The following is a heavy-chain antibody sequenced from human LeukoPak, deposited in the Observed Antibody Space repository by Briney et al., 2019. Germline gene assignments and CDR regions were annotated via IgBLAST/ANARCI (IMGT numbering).Heavy chain of an antibody. V-gene: IGHV1-69*13. CDR1: GGTFSSYA. D-gene: IGHD3-10*01. J-gene: IGHJ4*02. Sequence: ASVTVSCKASGGTFSSYAISWVRQAPGQGLEWMGGIIPIFGTANYAQKFQGRVTITADESTSTAYMELSSLRSEDTAVYYCNYYYGSGSYFQYYFDYWGQGTLVTVSS. CDR3: NYYYGSGSYFQYYFDY. CDR2: IIPIFGTA.